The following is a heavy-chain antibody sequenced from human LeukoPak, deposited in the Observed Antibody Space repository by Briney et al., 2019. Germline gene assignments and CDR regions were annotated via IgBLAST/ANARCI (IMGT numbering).Heavy chain of an antibody. CDR2: VNYSGST. CDR1: GGSISNYY. V-gene: IGHV4-59*08. CDR3: ARLDWDYYDSSGYWDD. D-gene: IGHD3-22*01. Sequence: PSETLSLTCTVSGGSISNYYWSWIRQPPGKGLEWIGDVNYSGSTNYNPSLKSRVTISIDSSKNQFSLKLSSVTAADTAVYYCARLDWDYYDSSGYWDDWGQGTLVTVSS. J-gene: IGHJ4*02.